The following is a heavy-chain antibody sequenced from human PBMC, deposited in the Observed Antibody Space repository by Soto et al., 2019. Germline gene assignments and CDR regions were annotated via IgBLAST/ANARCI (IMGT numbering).Heavy chain of an antibody. CDR3: ARSDGGGRYSSGRYYFDY. CDR2: IYHSGST. CDR1: GYSISSGYY. V-gene: IGHV4-38-2*01. Sequence: SETLSLTCAVSGYSISSGYYWGWIRQPPGKGLEWIGSIYHSGSTYYNPSLKSRVTISVDTSKNQFSLKLSSVTAADTAVYYCARSDGGGRYSSGRYYFDYWGQGTPVTVSS. D-gene: IGHD6-19*01. J-gene: IGHJ4*02.